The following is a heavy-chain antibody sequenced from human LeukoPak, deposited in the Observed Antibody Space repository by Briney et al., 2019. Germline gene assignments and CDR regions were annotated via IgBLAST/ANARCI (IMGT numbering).Heavy chain of an antibody. J-gene: IGHJ4*02. CDR2: ISYDGSNK. CDR1: GFTFSSYA. V-gene: IGHV3-30-3*01. Sequence: GGSLRLSCAASGFTFSSYAMHWVRQAPGKGLEWVAVISYDGSNKYHADSVKGRFTISRDNSKNTLYLQMNSLRAEDTAVYYCATEKDYWGQGTLVTVSS. CDR3: ATEKDY.